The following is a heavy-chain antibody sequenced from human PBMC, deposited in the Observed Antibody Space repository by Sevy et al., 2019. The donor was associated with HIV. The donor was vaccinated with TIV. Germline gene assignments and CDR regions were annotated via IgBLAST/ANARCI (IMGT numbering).Heavy chain of an antibody. V-gene: IGHV3-11*01. CDR1: GLNVSDYF. CDR2: ISSSGTII. D-gene: IGHD3-10*01. CDR3: ARDLDSGSFFSLYFDY. J-gene: IGHJ4*02. Sequence: GGSLRLSCAASGLNVSDYFMSWIRQAPGKRPEWVSYISSSGTIIYYADSVKGRFTISRDNAKNSLYLQMNSLRAEDTAIYYCARDLDSGSFFSLYFDYWGQGTLVTVSS.